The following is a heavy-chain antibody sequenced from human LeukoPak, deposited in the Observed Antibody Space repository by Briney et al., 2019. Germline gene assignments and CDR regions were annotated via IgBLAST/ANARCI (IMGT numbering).Heavy chain of an antibody. CDR2: MYYSGTT. J-gene: IGHJ5*02. CDR3: ARDPYDFWSGFHWIDP. D-gene: IGHD3-3*01. V-gene: IGHV4-30-4*08. Sequence: PSQTLSLTCTVTGGSISTYDYYWSWIRQPPGKGLEWIGYMYYSGTTYYNPSLKSRVTMSVDTSKNQFSLKLSSVTAADTAMYYCARDPYDFWSGFHWIDPWGQGTLVTVSS. CDR1: GGSISTYDYY.